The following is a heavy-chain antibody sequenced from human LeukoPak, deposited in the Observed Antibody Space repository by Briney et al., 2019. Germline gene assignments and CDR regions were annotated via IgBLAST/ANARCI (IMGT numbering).Heavy chain of an antibody. V-gene: IGHV1-69*06. CDR1: GGTFSSYA. D-gene: IGHD3-10*01. CDR3: ARDSTMGRGVIWDYYYGMDV. J-gene: IGHJ6*04. CDR2: IIPIFGTA. Sequence: ASVKVSCKASGGTFSSYAISWVRQAPGQGLEWMGGIIPIFGTANYAQKFQGRVTITADKSTSTAYMELSSLRSEDTAVYYCARDSTMGRGVIWDYYYGMDVWGKGTTVTVSS.